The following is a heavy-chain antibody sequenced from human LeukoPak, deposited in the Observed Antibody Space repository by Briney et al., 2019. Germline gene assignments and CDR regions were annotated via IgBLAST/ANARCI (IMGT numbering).Heavy chain of an antibody. J-gene: IGHJ4*02. D-gene: IGHD6-13*01. CDR3: ARDLSSSYFDY. CDR1: GYTFTSYA. CDR2: INAGNGNT. V-gene: IGHV1-3*01. Sequence: ASAKVSCKASGYTFTSYAMHWVRQAPGQRLEWMGWINAGNGNTKYSQKFQGRVTITRDTSASTAYMELSSLRSEDTAVYYCARDLSSSYFDYWGQGTLVTVSS.